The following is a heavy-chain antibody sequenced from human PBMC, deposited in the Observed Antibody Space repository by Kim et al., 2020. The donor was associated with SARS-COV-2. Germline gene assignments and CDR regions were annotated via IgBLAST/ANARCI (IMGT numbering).Heavy chain of an antibody. D-gene: IGHD3-22*01. Sequence: GGSLRLSCAASGFSFTNSCIHWVRQAPGKGLEWVSAVCSDGNSRYADSVKGRFTISRDSSDNTVHLQLNDLRAEDTPVYYCAKCRGSALYYDSTHYYDFWGQGTVVTVS. V-gene: IGHV3-33*06. CDR1: GFSFTNSC. J-gene: IGHJ4*02. CDR2: VCSDGNS. CDR3: AKCRGSALYYDSTHYYDF.